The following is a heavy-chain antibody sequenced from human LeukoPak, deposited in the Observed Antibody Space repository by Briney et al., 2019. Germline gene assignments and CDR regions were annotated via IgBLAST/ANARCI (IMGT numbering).Heavy chain of an antibody. V-gene: IGHV4-38-2*02. J-gene: IGHJ4*02. CDR2: INHSGST. D-gene: IGHD6-13*01. CDR1: GYSISSGYY. Sequence: SETLSLTCTVSGYSISSGYYWGWIRQPPGKGLEWIGTINHSGSTNYNPSLKSRVTISVDTSKNQFSLKLSSVTAADTAVYYCARFSSIAAAFDYWGQGTLVTVSS. CDR3: ARFSSIAAAFDY.